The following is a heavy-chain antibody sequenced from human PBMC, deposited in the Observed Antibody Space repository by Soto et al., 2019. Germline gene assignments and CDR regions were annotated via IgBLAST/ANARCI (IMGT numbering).Heavy chain of an antibody. CDR1: GGSISSGDYY. J-gene: IGHJ5*02. CDR3: GRDLASFGVEDGKIHX. CDR2: IYYSGST. D-gene: IGHD3-3*01. V-gene: IGHV4-30-4*01. Sequence: SETLTLTCTVSGGSISSGDYYWSWVRQPPGKGLELIGSIYYSGSTFYNPSLKSRLTISLDPSKNQLSLKLNSVTAADTAVYYCGRDLASFGVEDGKIHXWGQGTLVTFSX.